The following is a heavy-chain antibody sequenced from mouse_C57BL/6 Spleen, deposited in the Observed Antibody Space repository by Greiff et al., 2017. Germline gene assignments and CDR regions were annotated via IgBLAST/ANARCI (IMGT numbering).Heavy chain of an antibody. CDR1: GYTFTSYW. Sequence: QVQLQQPGAELVRPGSSVKLSCKASGYTFTSYWMHWVKQRPIQGLEWIGNIDPSDSETHYNQKFKDKATLTVDKSSSTAYMQLSSLTSEDSAVYYCARGGDYDENAYWGQGTLVTVSA. V-gene: IGHV1-52*01. J-gene: IGHJ3*01. CDR3: ARGGDYDENAY. CDR2: IDPSDSET. D-gene: IGHD2-4*01.